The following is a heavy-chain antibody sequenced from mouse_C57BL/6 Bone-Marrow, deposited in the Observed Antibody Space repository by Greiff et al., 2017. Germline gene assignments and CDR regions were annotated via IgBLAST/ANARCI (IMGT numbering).Heavy chain of an antibody. CDR1: GYTFTDYN. J-gene: IGHJ3*01. D-gene: IGHD1-1*01. CDR3: ARGGYYYPHAF. V-gene: IGHV1-18*01. CDR2: INPNNGGN. Sequence: EVQLQQSGPELVKPGASVKIPCKASGYTFTDYNMDWVKQSHGKSLEWIGDINPNNGGNIYNQKFKGKATLTVDKSSSTAYMWLRGVASEDTAVYYCARGGYYYPHAFWGQGTLVTVSA.